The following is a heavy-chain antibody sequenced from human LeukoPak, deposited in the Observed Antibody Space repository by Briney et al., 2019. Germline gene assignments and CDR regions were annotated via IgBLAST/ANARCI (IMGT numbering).Heavy chain of an antibody. CDR1: GGSISSGSYY. V-gene: IGHV4-61*02. CDR2: IYTSGST. CDR3: ARDAAIVVVPAAGWYFDL. J-gene: IGHJ2*01. Sequence: SETLSLTCTVSGGSISSGSYYWSWIRQPAGKGLEWIGRIYTSGSTNYNPSLKSRVTISVDTSKNQSSLKLSSVTAADTAVYYCARDAAIVVVPAAGWYFDLWGRGTLVTVSS. D-gene: IGHD2-2*01.